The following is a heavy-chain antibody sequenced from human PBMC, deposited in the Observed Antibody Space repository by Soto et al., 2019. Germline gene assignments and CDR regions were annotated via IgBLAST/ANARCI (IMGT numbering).Heavy chain of an antibody. CDR2: FDPEDGET. CDR3: ARVMGSVDY. V-gene: IGHV1-24*01. J-gene: IGHJ4*02. CDR1: GYTLTELS. D-gene: IGHD1-26*01. Sequence: ASVKVSCKVSGYTLTELSMHWVRQAPGKGLEWMGGFDPEDGETIYARKFQGRVTLTRDNSMTTAYMELSSLRSDDTAVYYCARVMGSVDYWGQGTLVTVSS.